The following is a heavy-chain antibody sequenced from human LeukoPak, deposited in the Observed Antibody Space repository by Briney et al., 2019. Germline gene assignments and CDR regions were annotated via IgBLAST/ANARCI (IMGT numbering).Heavy chain of an antibody. CDR3: ARDRFLRRPEPADY. V-gene: IGHV3-15*01. Sequence: HPGGSLRLSCAASGFTFSNAWMSWVRQAPGKGLEWVGRIKSKTDGGTTDYAAPVKGRFTISRDDSKNTLYLQMNSLRAEDTALYYCARDRFLRRPEPADYWGQGTLVTVSS. D-gene: IGHD1-14*01. CDR2: IKSKTDGGTT. CDR1: GFTFSNAW. J-gene: IGHJ4*02.